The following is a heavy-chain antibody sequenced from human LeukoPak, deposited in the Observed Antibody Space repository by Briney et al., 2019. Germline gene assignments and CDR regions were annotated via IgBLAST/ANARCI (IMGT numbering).Heavy chain of an antibody. CDR3: AREGVGATTVVSAFDI. CDR1: GFTFSSYA. J-gene: IGHJ3*02. CDR2: ISGGGGST. D-gene: IGHD1-26*01. Sequence: GGSLRLSCAASGFTFSSYAMSWVRQAPGKGLEWVSAISGGGGSTYYADSVKGRFTISRDNSKNTLYLQMNSLRAEDTAVYYCAREGVGATTVVSAFDIWGQGTMVTVSS. V-gene: IGHV3-23*01.